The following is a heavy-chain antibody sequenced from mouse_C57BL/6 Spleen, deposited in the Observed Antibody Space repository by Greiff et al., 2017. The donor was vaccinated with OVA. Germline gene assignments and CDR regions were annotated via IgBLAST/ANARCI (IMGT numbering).Heavy chain of an antibody. J-gene: IGHJ4*01. CDR3: ARGEGRYYAMDY. V-gene: IGHV5-4*03. CDR2: ISDGGSYT. CDR1: GFTFSSYA. Sequence: EVKVEESGGGLVKPGGSLKLSCAASGFTFSSYAMSWVRQTPEKRLEWVATISDGGSYTYYPDNVKGRFTISRDNAKNNLYLQMSHLKSEDTAMYYCARGEGRYYAMDYWGQGTSVTVSS.